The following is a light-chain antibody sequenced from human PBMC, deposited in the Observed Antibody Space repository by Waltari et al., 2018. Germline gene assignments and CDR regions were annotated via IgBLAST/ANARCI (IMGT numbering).Light chain of an antibody. Sequence: DIQMTQSPSTLSASVGDRVTITCRASQSISNWLACYQQKPGKAPKLLIYKASTLESGVPSRFSGSRSGTEFTITISSLQPDDFATYYCQQYNSYSLLTFGGGTKVEIK. CDR1: QSISNW. V-gene: IGKV1-5*03. J-gene: IGKJ4*01. CDR3: QQYNSYSLLT. CDR2: KAS.